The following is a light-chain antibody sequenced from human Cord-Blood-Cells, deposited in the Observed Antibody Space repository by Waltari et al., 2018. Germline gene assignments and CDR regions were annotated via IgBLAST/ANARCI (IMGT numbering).Light chain of an antibody. V-gene: IGKV3-11*01. J-gene: IGKJ4*01. CDR1: QSVSSY. CDR3: QQRSNWPLT. CDR2: DAS. Sequence: IVLAHSPATVSVSPGARATLSCRACQSVSSYLAWYQQKPGQAPRLLIYDASNRATGIPARFSGSGSGTDFTLTISSLEPEDFAVYYCQQRSNWPLTFGGGTKVEIK.